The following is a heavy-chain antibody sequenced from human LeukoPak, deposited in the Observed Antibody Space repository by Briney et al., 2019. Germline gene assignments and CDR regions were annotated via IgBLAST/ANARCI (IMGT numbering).Heavy chain of an antibody. V-gene: IGHV3-48*03. CDR2: ISGSGSTF. CDR3: ARDGFGSSWYIDF. Sequence: GGSLRLSCAASGFTFSSYEVNWVRQVPGKGLEWVAHISGSGSTFYYAESVKGRFTISRDNPKNSLYLQMNSLTAEDTAIYYCARDGFGSSWYIDFWGRGTLVTVSS. J-gene: IGHJ4*02. CDR1: GFTFSSYE. D-gene: IGHD6-13*01.